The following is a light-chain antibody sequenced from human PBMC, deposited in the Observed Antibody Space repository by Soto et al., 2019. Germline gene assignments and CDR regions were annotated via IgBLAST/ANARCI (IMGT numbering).Light chain of an antibody. V-gene: IGKV3-11*01. Sequence: EIVLTQSTATLSLSRGESATLSCVASQSVSSYLAWYQQKPGQAPRLLIYDASNRATGIPARFSGSGSGTDFTLTISSLEPEDFAVYYCQQRSNWPFTFGQGTRLEIK. J-gene: IGKJ5*01. CDR3: QQRSNWPFT. CDR2: DAS. CDR1: QSVSSY.